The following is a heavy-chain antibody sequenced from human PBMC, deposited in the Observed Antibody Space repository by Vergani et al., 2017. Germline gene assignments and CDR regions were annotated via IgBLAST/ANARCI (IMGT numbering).Heavy chain of an antibody. V-gene: IGHV1-18*01. J-gene: IGHJ4*02. Sequence: QVQLVQSGAEVKKPGASVKVSCKASGYTFTSYGISWVRQAPGQGLEWMGWISAYNGNTNYAQKLQGRVTMTTDTSTSTAYMELRSLRYDDTAVYYCARVAPYFRPYYYDSSGYQSRGYFDYWGQGTLVTVSS. CDR2: ISAYNGNT. CDR1: GYTFTSYG. CDR3: ARVAPYFRPYYYDSSGYQSRGYFDY. D-gene: IGHD3-22*01.